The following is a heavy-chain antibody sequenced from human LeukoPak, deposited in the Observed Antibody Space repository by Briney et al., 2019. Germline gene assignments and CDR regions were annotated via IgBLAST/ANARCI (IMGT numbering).Heavy chain of an antibody. CDR1: GFTFSSYS. V-gene: IGHV3-48*01. CDR2: ISSSSSTI. D-gene: IGHD6-13*01. J-gene: IGHJ6*02. CDR3: ARRVQQLVPSMYGMDV. Sequence: GGSLRLSCAASGFTFSSYSMNWVRQAPGKGLEWVSYISSSSSTIYYVDSVKGRFTISRDNAKNSLYLQMNSLRAEDTAVYCCARRVQQLVPSMYGMDVWGQGTTVTVSS.